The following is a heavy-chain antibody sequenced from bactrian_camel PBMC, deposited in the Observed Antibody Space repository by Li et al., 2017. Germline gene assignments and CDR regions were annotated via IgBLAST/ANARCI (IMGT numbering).Heavy chain of an antibody. D-gene: IGHD2*01. CDR1: GFTFSTYA. CDR2: ISSSGSST. V-gene: IGHV3S40*01. Sequence: AASGFTFSTYAMNWVRQAPGKGFEWVSLISSSGSSTRYADSVKGRFTISKDNANNTVNLMMNSLKPEDTAMYYCAANFGPYCSGPYLARRANFLGQGTQVTVS. J-gene: IGHJ4*01.